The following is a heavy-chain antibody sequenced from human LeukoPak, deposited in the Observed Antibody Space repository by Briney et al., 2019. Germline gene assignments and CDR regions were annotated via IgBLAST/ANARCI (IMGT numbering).Heavy chain of an antibody. J-gene: IGHJ4*02. CDR1: GDSISRNEW. CDR2: IWHSGST. D-gene: IGHD4-17*01. CDR3: ARSKGDYVFDY. V-gene: IGHV4-4*02. Sequence: KASGTLSLTCAVSGDSISRNEWWSWVRQPPGKGLEWIGEIWHSGSTNYNPSLKSRVTMSVDKSKNQFSLKLSSVTAADTAVYYCARSKGDYVFDYWGQGTLVIVSS.